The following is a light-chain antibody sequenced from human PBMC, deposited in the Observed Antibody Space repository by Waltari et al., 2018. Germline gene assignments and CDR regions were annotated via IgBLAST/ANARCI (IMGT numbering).Light chain of an antibody. CDR2: DAS. CDR1: QGIGNY. V-gene: IGKV1-27*01. CDR3: QKYNSAPPWFT. J-gene: IGKJ3*01. Sequence: DIQMTQSPSSLSASVGDRGTITCRASQGIGNYLAWYQQKPGKVPNLLIYDASTLQSGVPSRFSGSGSGTDFTLTISSLQPEDVATYYCQKYNSAPPWFTFGPGTKVEIK.